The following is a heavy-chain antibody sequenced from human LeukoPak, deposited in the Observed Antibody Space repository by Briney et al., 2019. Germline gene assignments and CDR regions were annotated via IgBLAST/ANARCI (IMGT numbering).Heavy chain of an antibody. V-gene: IGHV3-53*01. Sequence: GGSLRLSCAASGFTVSSDYIRWVRQAPGKGLEWVSVIYSDGRTYYADPVKGRFTISRDDSKNTVYLQMNSLRAEDTALYYCAKKVVVGATSPYSDFQDWGQGTLVTVSS. CDR3: AKKVVVGATSPYSDFQD. CDR2: IYSDGRT. CDR1: GFTVSSDY. J-gene: IGHJ1*01. D-gene: IGHD1-26*01.